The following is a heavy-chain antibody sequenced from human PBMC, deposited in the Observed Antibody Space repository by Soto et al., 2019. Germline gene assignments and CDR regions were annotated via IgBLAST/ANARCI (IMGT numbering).Heavy chain of an antibody. V-gene: IGHV4-34*01. CDR3: ARIQYGDYESWY. J-gene: IGHJ4*02. CDR1: GGSFSGYY. D-gene: IGHD4-17*01. Sequence: SETLSLTCAVYGGSFSGYYWSWIRQPPGKGLEWIGEINHSGSTNYNPSLKSRVTISVDTSKNQFSLKLSSVTAADTAVYYCARIQYGDYESWYWGQGTLVTVSS. CDR2: INHSGST.